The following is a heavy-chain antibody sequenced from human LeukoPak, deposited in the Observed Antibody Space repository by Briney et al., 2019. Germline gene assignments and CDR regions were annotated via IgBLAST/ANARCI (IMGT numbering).Heavy chain of an antibody. CDR2: FDPEDGET. V-gene: IGHV1-24*01. Sequence: ASVKVSCKVSGYTLTELSMHWVRQAPGKGLEWMGGFDPEDGETIYAQKFQGRVTMTRNTSISTAYMELSSLRSEDTAVYYCARGDRSFYGAGAFDIWGQGTMVTVSS. J-gene: IGHJ3*02. CDR3: ARGDRSFYGAGAFDI. D-gene: IGHD1-26*01. CDR1: GYTLTELS.